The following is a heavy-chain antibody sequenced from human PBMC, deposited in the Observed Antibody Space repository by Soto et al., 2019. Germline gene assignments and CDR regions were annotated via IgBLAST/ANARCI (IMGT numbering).Heavy chain of an antibody. CDR2: INSDGTRT. CDR3: ARAFRCVGGNDCYSTFDY. Sequence: EVQLMESGGGVVQPGGSLRLSCAASGFTFSSYWMYWVRQTPGKGLVCISRINSDGTRTTYADSVKGRFTISRDNAKNTVYLQMNSLRPEDTTVYYCARAFRCVGGNDCYSTFDYWGQGALVTVSS. J-gene: IGHJ4*02. V-gene: IGHV3-74*01. D-gene: IGHD2-21*02. CDR1: GFTFSSYW.